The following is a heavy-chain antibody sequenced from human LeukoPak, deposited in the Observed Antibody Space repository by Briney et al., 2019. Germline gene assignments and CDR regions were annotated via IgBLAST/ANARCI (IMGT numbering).Heavy chain of an antibody. D-gene: IGHD6-13*01. CDR1: GFRFSSYW. CDR3: ARESHSTYDY. Sequence: GGALRLACAASGFRFSSYWMSWVRQAPGQGREWVASIKQDGNEKYYVDSVKGRFTISKDNAKNSLYLQLNSLRAEDTALYYCARESHSTYDYWGQGILVTVSS. J-gene: IGHJ4*02. CDR2: IKQDGNEK. V-gene: IGHV3-7*01.